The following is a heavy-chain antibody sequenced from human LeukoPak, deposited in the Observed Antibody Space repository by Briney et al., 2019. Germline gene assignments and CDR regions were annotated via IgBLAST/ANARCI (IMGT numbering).Heavy chain of an antibody. Sequence: ASVKVSCKASGYTFTNYYMHWVRQAPGQGLEWMGIINPSGGSTSYAQKFQGRLTMTRDTSTSTVYLELSSLRSQDTAVYYCARRSLRYSFDYWGQGTLVTVSS. CDR3: ARRSLRYSFDY. V-gene: IGHV1-46*01. CDR2: INPSGGST. CDR1: GYTFTNYY. D-gene: IGHD3-9*01. J-gene: IGHJ4*02.